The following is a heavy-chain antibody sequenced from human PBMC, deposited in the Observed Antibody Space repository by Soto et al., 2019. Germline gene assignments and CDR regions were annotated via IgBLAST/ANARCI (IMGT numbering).Heavy chain of an antibody. Sequence: ASGKVCCNTSGYHFTGHYIHWVRQAPGHGLEWVGWINTITGGTIYVQKFQGWVTMTRDTSISTAYMEIHSLKSDDTAVYFCARGAPPQLYVVDVWGHGTLVTVYS. D-gene: IGHD3-3*01. CDR1: GYHFTGHY. CDR2: INTITGGT. CDR3: ARGAPPQLYVVDV. V-gene: IGHV1-2*04. J-gene: IGHJ5*01.